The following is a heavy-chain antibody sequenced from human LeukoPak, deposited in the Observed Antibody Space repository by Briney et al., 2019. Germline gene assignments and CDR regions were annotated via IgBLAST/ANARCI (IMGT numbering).Heavy chain of an antibody. CDR1: GGSFSGYY. V-gene: IGHV4-34*01. J-gene: IGHJ4*02. CDR3: ASLYCGGDCYSF. CDR2: INHSGST. Sequence: SETLSLTCAVYGGSFSGYYWSWIRQPPGKGLEWIGEINHSGSTNYNPSLKSRVTISVDTSKNQFSLKLSSVTAADTAVYYCASLYCGGDCYSFWGQGTLVTVSS. D-gene: IGHD2-21*02.